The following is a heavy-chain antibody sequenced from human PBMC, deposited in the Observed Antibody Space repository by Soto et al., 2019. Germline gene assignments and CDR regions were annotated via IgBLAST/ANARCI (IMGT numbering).Heavy chain of an antibody. CDR3: ARWGTTVTDF. Sequence: QVQLVESGGGLVKPGGSLRLSCVASGFTFNDYYMSWIRQAPGKGLEWVSYISSSSGYTNYADSVKGRFTISRDNARNSLYLQMNSLRAEDTAVYYWARWGTTVTDFWGQGTLVTVSS. CDR1: GFTFNDYY. V-gene: IGHV3-11*06. J-gene: IGHJ4*02. CDR2: ISSSSGYT. D-gene: IGHD4-17*01.